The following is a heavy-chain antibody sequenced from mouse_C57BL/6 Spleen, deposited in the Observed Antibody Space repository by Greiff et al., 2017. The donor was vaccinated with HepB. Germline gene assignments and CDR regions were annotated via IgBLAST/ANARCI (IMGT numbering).Heavy chain of an antibody. D-gene: IGHD3-1*01. J-gene: IGHJ3*01. CDR3: ARIAQGFLGVFAY. CDR1: GFSLSTFGMG. CDR2: IWWDDDK. V-gene: IGHV8-8*01. Sequence: QVTLKESGPGILQPSQTLSLTCSFSGFSLSTFGMGVGWIRQPSGKGLEWLAHIWWDDDKYYNPALKSRLTISKDTSKNQVCLKIANVDTADTATYYCARIAQGFLGVFAYWGQGTLVTVSA.